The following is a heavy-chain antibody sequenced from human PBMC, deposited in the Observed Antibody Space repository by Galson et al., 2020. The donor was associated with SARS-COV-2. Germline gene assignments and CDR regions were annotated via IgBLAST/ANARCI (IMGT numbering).Heavy chain of an antibody. D-gene: IGHD6-19*01. CDR2: IYYTGST. J-gene: IGHJ4*02. CDR3: ARGGSKIAVAGTSFDY. CDR1: GGSISSSSHY. Sequence: SETLSLTCTVSGGSISSSSHYWGWIRQPPGKGLEWIGSIYYTGSTYYNPSLKSRVTISVDTSKKQFSLRLRSVTAADTSVYYCARGGSKIAVAGTSFDYWGQGTLVTVSS. V-gene: IGHV4-39*01.